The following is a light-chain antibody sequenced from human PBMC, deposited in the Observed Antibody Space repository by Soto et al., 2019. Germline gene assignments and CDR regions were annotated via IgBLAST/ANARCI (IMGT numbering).Light chain of an antibody. CDR2: DAS. V-gene: IGKV3-11*01. J-gene: IGKJ2*01. Sequence: EIVLPQSPATLSLSPGERATLSCRASQSVSSYLAWYQQKPGQAPRLLIYDASSRATGIPARFSGSGSGTDFTLTISSLEPEDFAVYYCQQRGYTFGQGTKLEIK. CDR1: QSVSSY. CDR3: QQRGYT.